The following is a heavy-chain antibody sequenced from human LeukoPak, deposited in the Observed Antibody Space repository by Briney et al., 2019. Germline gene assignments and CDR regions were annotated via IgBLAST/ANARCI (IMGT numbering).Heavy chain of an antibody. CDR1: GDSISTYY. CDR2: IYSNGIT. V-gene: IGHV4-4*08. Sequence: SETLSLTCSFSGDSISTYYWNWIRQPPGKGLEWIGYIYSNGITNYSPSLRSRGTISIATSKNQFSLRLRSVTAADTAIYYCARRAYYDSSGYYPTSGYFDLWGRGTLVTVSS. J-gene: IGHJ2*01. CDR3: ARRAYYDSSGYYPTSGYFDL. D-gene: IGHD3-22*01.